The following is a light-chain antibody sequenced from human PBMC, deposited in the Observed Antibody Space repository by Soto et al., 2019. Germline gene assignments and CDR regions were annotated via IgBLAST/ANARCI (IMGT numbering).Light chain of an antibody. V-gene: IGLV1-47*01. CDR1: SSNIGSNY. CDR2: RND. Sequence: QSVLTQPPSASGTPGQRVTFSCSGSSSNIGSNYVYWYQQLPGTAPKLLIYRNDQRPSGVPDRFSGSKSGTSASLAISGLRSDDEADYYCAAWDDSLSGVVFGGGTKVTVL. CDR3: AAWDDSLSGVV. J-gene: IGLJ3*02.